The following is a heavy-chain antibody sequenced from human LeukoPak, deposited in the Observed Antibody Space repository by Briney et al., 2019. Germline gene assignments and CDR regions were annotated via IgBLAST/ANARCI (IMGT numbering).Heavy chain of an antibody. J-gene: IGHJ4*02. Sequence: GGSLRLSCAASGFTFSDYWMHWVRQAPGKGLVWVSRINGDGSSATYADSVKGRFTISRDNAKNTLYLQMNSLRAEDTAVYYCARDAQAGPGYWGQGSLVTVSS. D-gene: IGHD6-19*01. CDR3: ARDAQAGPGY. V-gene: IGHV3-74*01. CDR1: GFTFSDYW. CDR2: INGDGSSA.